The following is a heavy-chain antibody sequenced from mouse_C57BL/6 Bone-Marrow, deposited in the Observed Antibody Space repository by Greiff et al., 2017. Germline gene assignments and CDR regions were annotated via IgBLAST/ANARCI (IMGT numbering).Heavy chain of an antibody. J-gene: IGHJ3*01. CDR1: GYTFTSYW. CDR2: IYPGNSDT. D-gene: IGHD2-4*01. Sequence: EVQLQQSGTVLARPGASVKMSCKTSGYTFTSYWMHWVKQRPGQGLEWIGAIYPGNSDTSYNQKFKGKAKLTAVTSASTAYMELSSLTNEDSAVYCCTRRGGYDYDWFAYWGQGTLVTVSA. V-gene: IGHV1-5*01. CDR3: TRRGGYDYDWFAY.